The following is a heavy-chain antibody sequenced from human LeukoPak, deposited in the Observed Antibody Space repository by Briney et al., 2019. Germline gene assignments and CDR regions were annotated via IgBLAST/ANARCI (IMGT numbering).Heavy chain of an antibody. CDR2: IKSKTDGGTT. D-gene: IGHD3-22*01. CDR3: TTGPQYYYDSSGYYG. V-gene: IGHV3-15*01. CDR1: GFTCSNAW. Sequence: PGGSLRLSCAASGFTCSNAWMSWVRQAPGKGLEWVGRIKSKTDGGTTDYAAPVKGRFTISRDDSKNTLYLQMNSLKTEDTAVYYCTTGPQYYYDSSGYYGWGQGTLVTVSS. J-gene: IGHJ4*02.